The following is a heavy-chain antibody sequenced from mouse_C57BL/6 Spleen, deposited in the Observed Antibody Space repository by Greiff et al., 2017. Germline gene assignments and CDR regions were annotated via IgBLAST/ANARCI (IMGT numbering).Heavy chain of an antibody. Sequence: EVKLMESGGGLVQPKGSLKLSCAASGFSFNTYAMNWVRQAPGKGLEWVARIRSKSNNYATYYADSVKDRFTISRDDSESMLYLQMNNLKTEDTAMYYCVRHAIYYYGSSWYFDVWGTGTTVTVSS. CDR1: GFSFNTYA. D-gene: IGHD1-1*01. J-gene: IGHJ1*03. CDR2: IRSKSNNYAT. CDR3: VRHAIYYYGSSWYFDV. V-gene: IGHV10-1*01.